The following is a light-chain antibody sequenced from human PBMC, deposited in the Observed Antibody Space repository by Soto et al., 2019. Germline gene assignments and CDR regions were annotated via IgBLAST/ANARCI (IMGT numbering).Light chain of an antibody. Sequence: LTHSASVSGSTGHSITIACTGTSSDVGGYNSVSWYRQYPGKAPKLMIYDVTNRPSGVSNRFSGSKSGNTASLTISGLQAEEEADYYCSSFTSSINYVFGTGTKVTV. CDR3: SSFTSSINYV. V-gene: IGLV2-14*01. CDR2: DVT. CDR1: SSDVGGYNS. J-gene: IGLJ1*01.